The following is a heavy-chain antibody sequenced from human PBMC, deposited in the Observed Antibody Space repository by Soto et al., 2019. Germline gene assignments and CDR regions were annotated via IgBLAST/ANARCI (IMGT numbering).Heavy chain of an antibody. Sequence: QITLKESGPMLVKPTQALTLTCTCSGFSLTTSGVVVCWIRQPPGKALEWLALVYWDAAKRYSPSLTNRLTLARDTAKNQVVLTLTNVDPTDTGTYFCAHTGGFGYPESWGPGIVVTVSS. CDR3: AHTGGFGYPES. D-gene: IGHD5-18*01. CDR2: VYWDAAK. CDR1: GFSLTTSGVV. V-gene: IGHV2-5*02. J-gene: IGHJ5*02.